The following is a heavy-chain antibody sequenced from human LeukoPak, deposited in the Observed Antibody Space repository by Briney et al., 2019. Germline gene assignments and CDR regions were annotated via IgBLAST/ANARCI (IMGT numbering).Heavy chain of an antibody. V-gene: IGHV4-59*08. J-gene: IGHJ4*02. D-gene: IGHD1-14*01. CDR2: IYYSGST. Sequence: SETLSLTCTVSGGSICSYYWSWIRQPPGKGLEWIGYIYYSGSTNYNTSLKSRVTISEDTSKNQFSLKLSSVTAADTAVYYCARHLYKVHHFDFWGQGTMVTVSS. CDR1: GGSICSYY. CDR3: ARHLYKVHHFDF.